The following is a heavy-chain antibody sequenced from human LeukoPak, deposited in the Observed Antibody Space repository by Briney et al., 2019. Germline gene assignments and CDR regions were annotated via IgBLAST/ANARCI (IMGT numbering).Heavy chain of an antibody. J-gene: IGHJ6*03. CDR2: INPSGGST. D-gene: IGHD2-8*01. CDR1: GYTFTSYY. V-gene: IGHV1-46*01. CDR3: ARDNGGYYYYMDV. Sequence: ASVKVSCKASGYTFTSYYMHWVRQAPGQGLEWMGIINPSGGSTSYAQKSQGRVTMTRDMSTSTVYMELSSLRSEDTAVYYCARDNGGYYYYMDVWGKGTTVTVSS.